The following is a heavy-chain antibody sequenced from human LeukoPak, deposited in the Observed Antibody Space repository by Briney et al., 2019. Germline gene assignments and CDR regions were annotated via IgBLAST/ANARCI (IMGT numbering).Heavy chain of an antibody. Sequence: QTGGSLRLSCAASGFTFSNYGMHWVRQAQGKGLEWVAFIRYDGRNKYYADSVKGRFTISRDNSKNTLHLQMNSLRAEDTAVYYCAGDHYYSHSSGSLSFLKRGDYFDYWGQGTLVTVSS. CDR3: AGDHYYSHSSGSLSFLKRGDYFDY. CDR1: GFTFSNYG. V-gene: IGHV3-30*02. D-gene: IGHD3-22*01. CDR2: IRYDGRNK. J-gene: IGHJ4*02.